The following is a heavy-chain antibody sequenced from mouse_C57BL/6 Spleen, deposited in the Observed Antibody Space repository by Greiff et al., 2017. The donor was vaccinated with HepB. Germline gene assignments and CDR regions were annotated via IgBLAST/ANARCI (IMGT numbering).Heavy chain of an antibody. V-gene: IGHV5-17*01. Sequence: DVKLVESGGGLVKPGGSLKLSCAASGFTFSDYGMHWVRQAPEKGLEWVAYISSGSSTIYYADTVKGRFTISRDNAKNTLFLQMTSLRSEDTAMYYCARGDSNPYYYAMDYWGQGTSVTVSS. CDR2: ISSGSSTI. D-gene: IGHD2-5*01. CDR3: ARGDSNPYYYAMDY. J-gene: IGHJ4*01. CDR1: GFTFSDYG.